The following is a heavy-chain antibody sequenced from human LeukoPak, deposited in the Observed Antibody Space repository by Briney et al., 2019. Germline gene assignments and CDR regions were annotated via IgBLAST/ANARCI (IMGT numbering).Heavy chain of an antibody. CDR2: IWYNGSKK. J-gene: IGHJ4*02. D-gene: IGHD3-10*01. CDR3: ARDPYGSGDGYFDY. Sequence: GRSLRLSCAASGFTFSDHGMHWVRQAPGKGLEWVAIIWYNGSKKYYAGSVKGRFTISRDNSKNTLYLQMSSLRAEDTAVYYCARDPYGSGDGYFDYWGQGTLVTVSS. CDR1: GFTFSDHG. V-gene: IGHV3-33*01.